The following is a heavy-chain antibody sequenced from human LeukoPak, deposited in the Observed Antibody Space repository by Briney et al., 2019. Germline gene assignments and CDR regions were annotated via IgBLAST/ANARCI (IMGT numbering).Heavy chain of an antibody. Sequence: GGSLRLSCAASGFTFSRYWMSWVRQAPGKGLEWVANIKQDGNEKYYVDSVKGRFNISRDNAKNSLYLQMNSLRAEDTAVYYCARVFGVVIIWDYFDYWGQGTLATVSS. V-gene: IGHV3-7*01. CDR2: IKQDGNEK. J-gene: IGHJ4*02. CDR1: GFTFSRYW. D-gene: IGHD3-3*01. CDR3: ARVFGVVIIWDYFDY.